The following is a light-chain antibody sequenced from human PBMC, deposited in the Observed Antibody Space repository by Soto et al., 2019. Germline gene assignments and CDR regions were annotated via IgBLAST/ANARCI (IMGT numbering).Light chain of an antibody. CDR2: EGT. J-gene: IGLJ1*01. Sequence: QSVLAQPASVSASPGQSITIPCTGTSSDVGSYNLVSWFQQHPGKVPKLLIYEGTKRPSGLSDRLSGSKSGTTASLTISGLQAEDEAHYYCYSYAGENLYVFGTGTKVTVL. CDR1: SSDVGSYNL. V-gene: IGLV2-23*01. CDR3: YSYAGENLYV.